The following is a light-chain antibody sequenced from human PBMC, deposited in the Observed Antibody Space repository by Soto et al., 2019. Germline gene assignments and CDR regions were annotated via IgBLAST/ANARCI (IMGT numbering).Light chain of an antibody. Sequence: SYELIQPPSVSVAPGKTATITCGGSNIGGKTVHWFQQKPGQAPVVVLYYDTHRPSGIPERFSGSNSGNTATLTITRVDAGDEADYSCHVWDSSRDHVVFGGGPKLTVL. CDR3: HVWDSSRDHVV. V-gene: IGLV3-21*04. J-gene: IGLJ3*02. CDR1: NIGGKT. CDR2: YDT.